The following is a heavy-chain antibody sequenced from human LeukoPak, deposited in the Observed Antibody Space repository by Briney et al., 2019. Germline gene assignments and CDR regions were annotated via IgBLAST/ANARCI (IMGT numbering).Heavy chain of an antibody. D-gene: IGHD3-22*01. Sequence: GGSLKLSCAASGFTFSGSAIHWVRQASGKGLEWVGRIRSKANNYATTYAASVKGRFTISRDDSKNTAYLQMNSLKTEDTAVYYCTTGENYYYDSSGLGTWGQGTLVTVSS. CDR1: GFTFSGSA. J-gene: IGHJ4*02. V-gene: IGHV3-73*01. CDR2: IRSKANNYAT. CDR3: TTGENYYYDSSGLGT.